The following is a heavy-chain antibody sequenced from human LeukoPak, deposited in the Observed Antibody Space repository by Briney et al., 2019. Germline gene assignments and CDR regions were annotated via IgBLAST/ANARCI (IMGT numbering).Heavy chain of an antibody. CDR2: IYHSGST. CDR1: GGSISSGGYS. D-gene: IGHD6-25*01. CDR3: AREVQRLFDP. Sequence: SSQTLSLTCAVSGGSISSGGYSWSWIRQPPGKGLEWIGYIYHSGSTYYNPSLKSRVTISVDRSKNQFSLKLNSVTAADTAVYYCAREVQRLFDPWGQGTLVTVSS. J-gene: IGHJ5*02. V-gene: IGHV4-30-2*01.